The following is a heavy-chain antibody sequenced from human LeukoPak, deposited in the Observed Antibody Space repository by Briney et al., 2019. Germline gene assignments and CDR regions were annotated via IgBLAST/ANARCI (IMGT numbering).Heavy chain of an antibody. Sequence: ASVNVSCKASGYTFTGYYMHWVRQAPGQGLEWMGWINPNSGGTNYAQKFQGRVTMTRDTSISTAYMELSRLRSDDTAVYYCAKTGGTSWSPLDYWGQGTLVTVSS. CDR1: GYTFTGYY. CDR3: AKTGGTSWSPLDY. J-gene: IGHJ4*02. CDR2: INPNSGGT. V-gene: IGHV1-2*02. D-gene: IGHD6-13*01.